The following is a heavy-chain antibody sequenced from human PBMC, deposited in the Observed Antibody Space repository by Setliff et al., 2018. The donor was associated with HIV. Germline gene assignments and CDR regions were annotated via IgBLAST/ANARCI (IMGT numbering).Heavy chain of an antibody. CDR2: IYSSGSA. Sequence: LSLTCTVSGGSISSGDYFLSWIRQAPGKGLEWIGCIYSSGSAYYNPSLQSRVTISVDTSKNQVSLKLNSMTAADTAVYFCVRGPQWLVHKGRVYYFDYWGQGALVTVSS. CDR1: GGSISSGDYF. CDR3: VRGPQWLVHKGRVYYFDY. D-gene: IGHD6-19*01. J-gene: IGHJ4*02. V-gene: IGHV4-30-4*08.